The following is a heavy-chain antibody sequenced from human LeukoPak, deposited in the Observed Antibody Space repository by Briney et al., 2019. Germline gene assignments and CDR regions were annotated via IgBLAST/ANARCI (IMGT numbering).Heavy chain of an antibody. V-gene: IGHV3-11*01. CDR2: ISSSGSTI. D-gene: IGHD1-26*01. J-gene: IGHJ6*02. CDR3: ARDSGVVSGSYRYYYYYYGMDV. Sequence: GGSLRLSCAASGFTFSDYYMIWIRQAPGKGLEWVSYISSSGSTIYYADSVKGRFTISRDNAKNSLYLQMNSLRAEDTAVYYCARDSGVVSGSYRYYYYYYGMDVWGQGTTVTVSS. CDR1: GFTFSDYY.